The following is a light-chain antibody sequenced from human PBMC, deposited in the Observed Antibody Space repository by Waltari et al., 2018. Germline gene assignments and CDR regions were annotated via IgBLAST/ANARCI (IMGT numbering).Light chain of an antibody. CDR2: QAS. CDR1: QSVRIF. J-gene: IGKJ1*01. V-gene: IGKV3-20*01. Sequence: EIVLTQSPGTLSLSPGERATLSCRDSQSVRIFLAWYQQTPGQPPRLLIYQASSRAAGIPDRFSGSGSGTDVSLTISRLEPEDFAVYYCQKYERLPATFGQGTKVEIK. CDR3: QKYERLPAT.